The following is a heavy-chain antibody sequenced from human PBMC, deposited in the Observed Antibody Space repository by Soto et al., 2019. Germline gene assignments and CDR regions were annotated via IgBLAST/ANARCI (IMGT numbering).Heavy chain of an antibody. CDR2: IIPILGIA. J-gene: IGHJ4*02. Sequence: QVQLVQSGAEVKKPGSSVKVSCKASGGTFSSYTISWVRQAPGQGLEWMGRIIPILGIANYAQKFQGRVTITADKSTSTGYIERSSLISEDTAVYYGAREEYYYRSGAFFDYWGKGTLVTASS. D-gene: IGHD3-10*01. CDR3: AREEYYYRSGAFFDY. CDR1: GGTFSSYT. V-gene: IGHV1-69*08.